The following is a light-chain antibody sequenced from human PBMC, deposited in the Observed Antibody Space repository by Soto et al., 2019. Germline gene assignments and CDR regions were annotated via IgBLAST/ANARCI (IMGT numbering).Light chain of an antibody. CDR1: QSISSN. CDR2: GAS. CDR3: QQYDNWPRT. Sequence: EIVMTQSPATLSVSPGERATLSCRASQSISSNLVWYQQIPGQAPRLLMYGASTRATGVPAKFSGSGSGTEFTLTISSLQSEDCAVYYCQQYDNWPRTFGPGTKVDIK. V-gene: IGKV3-15*01. J-gene: IGKJ3*01.